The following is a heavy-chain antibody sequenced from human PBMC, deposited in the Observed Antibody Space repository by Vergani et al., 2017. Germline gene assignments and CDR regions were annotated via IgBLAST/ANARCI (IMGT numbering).Heavy chain of an antibody. D-gene: IGHD3-10*01. CDR3: AKVGDYYGSGSYSHFGY. CDR1: GFTVSSNY. V-gene: IGHV3-53*01. CDR2: IYSGGST. J-gene: IGHJ4*02. Sequence: EVQLVESGGGLIQPGGSLRLSCAASGFTVSSNYMSWVRQAPGKGLEWVSVIYSGGSTYYADSVKGRFTISRDNSKNTLYLQMNSLRAEDTAVYYCAKVGDYYGSGSYSHFGYWGQGTLVTVSS.